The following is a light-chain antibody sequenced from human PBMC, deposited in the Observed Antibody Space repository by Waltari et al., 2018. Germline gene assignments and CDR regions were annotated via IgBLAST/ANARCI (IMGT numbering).Light chain of an antibody. CDR1: QSVSSN. CDR3: QQYNNWPPLT. J-gene: IGKJ4*01. CDR2: GAS. Sequence: EIVVTQSPATLSVPPGERANLSCRASQSVSSNLAWYQQKPGQAPRRLIYGASTRATGIPARFSGSGSGTEFTLTISSMQSEYFAVYYCQQYNNWPPLTFGGGTKVEIK. V-gene: IGKV3-15*01.